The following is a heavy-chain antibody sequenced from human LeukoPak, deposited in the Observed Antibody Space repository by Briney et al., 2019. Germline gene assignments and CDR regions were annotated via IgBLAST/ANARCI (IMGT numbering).Heavy chain of an antibody. CDR3: ARDGIQLWKYNFDF. V-gene: IGHV3-33*01. J-gene: IGHJ4*02. CDR2: IWHDGSSK. CDR1: GFTFSSYG. D-gene: IGHD5-18*01. Sequence: GGSLRLSCAASGFTFSSYGMHWVRQAPGKGLEWVAIIWHDGSSKYYADSVKGRVTISRDNSKNTLYLQMNSLRADDTAVYYCARDGIQLWKYNFDFWGQGTLVTVS.